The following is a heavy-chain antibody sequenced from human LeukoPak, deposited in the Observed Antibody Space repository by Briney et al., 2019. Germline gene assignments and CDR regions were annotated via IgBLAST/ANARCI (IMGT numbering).Heavy chain of an antibody. V-gene: IGHV4-31*03. CDR1: GGSISSGGYY. D-gene: IGHD3-3*01. CDR2: IYYSGST. J-gene: IGHJ4*02. CDR3: AREGRFDDFWSGYIDY. Sequence: PSETLSLTCTVSGGSISSGGYYWSWIRQHPGKGLEWIGYIYYSGSTYYNPSLKSRVTISVDTSKNQFSLKLSSVTAADTAVYYCAREGRFDDFWSGYIDYWGQGTLVTVSS.